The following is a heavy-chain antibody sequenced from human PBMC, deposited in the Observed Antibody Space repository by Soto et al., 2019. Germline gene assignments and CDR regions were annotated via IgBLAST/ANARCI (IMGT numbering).Heavy chain of an antibody. Sequence: XETLSVTCAVYGGSFSGSNWSWIRQPPGKGLEWIGEINHSGSTNYNPSLKSRVTISVDTSKNQFSLKLSSVTAADTAVYYCERGDARGYFDYWGQGTLVTVSS. CDR2: INHSGST. V-gene: IGHV4-34*01. CDR1: GGSFSGSN. D-gene: IGHD1-26*01. CDR3: ERGDARGYFDY. J-gene: IGHJ4*02.